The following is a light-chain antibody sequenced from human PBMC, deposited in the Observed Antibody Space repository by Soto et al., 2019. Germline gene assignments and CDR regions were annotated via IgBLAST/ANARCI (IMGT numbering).Light chain of an antibody. Sequence: DIQMTQSPSSLSASVGDRVTITCRASQSISSYVNWYQQKPGKAPTLLIYAASSLQSGVQSKFSGSGFGTDFTLTISRLQPEDFATYLCQQSSSSPPTFGKWTKVEMK. CDR2: AAS. CDR1: QSISSY. CDR3: QQSSSSPPT. J-gene: IGKJ1*01. V-gene: IGKV1-39*01.